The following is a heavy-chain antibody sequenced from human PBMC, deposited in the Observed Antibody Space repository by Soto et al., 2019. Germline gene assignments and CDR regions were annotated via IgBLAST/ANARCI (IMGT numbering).Heavy chain of an antibody. CDR2: ISSSSSTI. CDR1: AFTFSSDS. D-gene: IGHD6-13*01. CDR3: ARQPERIAQMGWFDS. J-gene: IGHJ5*01. Sequence: RGSLRLSSAASAFTFSSDSMNWVRQAPGKRLEWVSYISSSSSTIYYADSVKGRFTISRDNAKNSLYLQLNSLRAEDTAVYYCARQPERIAQMGWFDSWGQGTLVTVSS. V-gene: IGHV3-48*01.